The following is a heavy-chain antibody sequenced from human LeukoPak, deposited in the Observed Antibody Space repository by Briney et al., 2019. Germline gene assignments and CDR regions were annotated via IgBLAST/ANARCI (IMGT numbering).Heavy chain of an antibody. D-gene: IGHD6-13*01. Sequence: PSETLSLTCTVSGGSISSYYWSWIRQPPGKGLEWIGYIYYSGSTNYNPSLKSRVTISVDTSKNQFSLKLSSVTAADTAVYYCARSPSSSWSGAYYYGMDVWAKGPRSPSP. CDR3: ARSPSSSWSGAYYYGMDV. CDR1: GGSISSYY. V-gene: IGHV4-59*01. CDR2: IYYSGST. J-gene: IGHJ6*02.